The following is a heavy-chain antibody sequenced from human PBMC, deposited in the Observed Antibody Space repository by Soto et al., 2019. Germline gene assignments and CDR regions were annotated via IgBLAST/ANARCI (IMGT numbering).Heavy chain of an antibody. Sequence: QVQLVESGGGVVQPGRSLRLSCAASGFTFSNYAMYWVRQAPGKGLEWVAVISYDGNNKYYADSVKGRFTISRDNSKKKLYLQMNSLRDEDTAVYYCARAGCDGGTCYTLVGLRYGMDVWGQGTTVTVSS. CDR3: ARAGCDGGTCYTLVGLRYGMDV. CDR1: GFTFSNYA. V-gene: IGHV3-30-3*01. J-gene: IGHJ6*02. D-gene: IGHD2-15*01. CDR2: ISYDGNNK.